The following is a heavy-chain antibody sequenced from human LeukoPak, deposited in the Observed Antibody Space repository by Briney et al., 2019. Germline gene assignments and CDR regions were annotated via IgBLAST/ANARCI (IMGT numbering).Heavy chain of an antibody. CDR1: GGSISSYY. J-gene: IGHJ4*02. V-gene: IGHV4-59*01. Sequence: KPSETLSLTCTVSGGSISSYYWSWIRQPPGKGLEWIGYIYYSGSTNYNPSLKSRVTISVDTSKNQFSLKLSSVTAADTAVYYCARALTPTTVTRDWGQGTLVTVSS. CDR2: IYYSGST. CDR3: ARALTPTTVTRD. D-gene: IGHD4-17*01.